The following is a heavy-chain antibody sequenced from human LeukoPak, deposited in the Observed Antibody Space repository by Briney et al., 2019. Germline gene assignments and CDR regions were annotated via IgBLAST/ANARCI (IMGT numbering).Heavy chain of an antibody. CDR2: ISGSGGST. Sequence: PGGSLRLSCAASGFTFSSYAMSWVRQAPGKGLEWVSAISGSGGSTYYADSAKGRFTISRDNSKNTLYLQMGSLRAEDMAVYYCARDYYDSSGYSPGYWGQGTLVTVSS. J-gene: IGHJ4*02. V-gene: IGHV3-23*01. CDR1: GFTFSSYA. CDR3: ARDYYDSSGYSPGY. D-gene: IGHD3-22*01.